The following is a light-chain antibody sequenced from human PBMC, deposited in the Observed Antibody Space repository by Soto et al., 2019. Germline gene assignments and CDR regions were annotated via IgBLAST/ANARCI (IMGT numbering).Light chain of an antibody. CDR3: LVSYSRARV. V-gene: IGLV7-46*01. CDR1: TGAVTSGHY. Sequence: QAVVTQEPSLTVSPGGTVTLTCGSSTGAVTSGHYPYWFQQRPGQAPWTLIYDTTKKHSWTPARFSGSLLGGKAALTLSGVQPEDEAEYYCLVSYSRARVFGGGTKLTVL. J-gene: IGLJ2*01. CDR2: DTT.